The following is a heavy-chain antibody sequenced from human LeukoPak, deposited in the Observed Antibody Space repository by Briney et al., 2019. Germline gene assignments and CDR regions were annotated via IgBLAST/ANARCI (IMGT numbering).Heavy chain of an antibody. D-gene: IGHD6-13*01. CDR1: GYSISSGYY. V-gene: IGHV4-38-2*02. CDR3: ARGPGSSWWIYYFDY. J-gene: IGHJ4*02. Sequence: SETLSLTCTVSGYSISSGYYWAWIRQPPGKGLEWIGSIFHTGSTYHNPSLKSRVTISVDTSKNQFSLKLNSVTAADTAVYYCARGPGSSWWIYYFDYWGQGTLVTVSS. CDR2: IFHTGST.